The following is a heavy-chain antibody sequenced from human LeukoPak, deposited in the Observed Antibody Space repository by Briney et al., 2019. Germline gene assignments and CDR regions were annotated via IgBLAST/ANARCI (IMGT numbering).Heavy chain of an antibody. V-gene: IGHV1-18*01. CDR1: GYTFTSYG. CDR3: ARDPTLIAKRANWFDP. Sequence: PRASVKVSCKASGYTFTSYGISWVRQAPGQGLEWMGWISAYNGNTNYAQKLQGRVTMTTDTSTSTAYMELSSLRSDDTAVYYCARDPTLIAKRANWFDPWGQGTLVTVSS. J-gene: IGHJ5*02. D-gene: IGHD4-17*01. CDR2: ISAYNGNT.